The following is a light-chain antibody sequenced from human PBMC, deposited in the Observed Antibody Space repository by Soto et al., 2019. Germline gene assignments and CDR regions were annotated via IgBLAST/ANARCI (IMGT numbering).Light chain of an antibody. V-gene: IGKV3-20*01. CDR3: QQDGNSPSIR. J-gene: IGKJ3*01. CDR2: GAS. CDR1: QSVSSSY. Sequence: EIVLTQSPGTLSLSPGERATLSCRASQSVSSSYLAWYQQKPGQAPRLLIYGASSRATGIPDRFSGSGSGTDFTLTISRLEPEDFEGYYYQQDGNSPSIRFAPGTKVAIK.